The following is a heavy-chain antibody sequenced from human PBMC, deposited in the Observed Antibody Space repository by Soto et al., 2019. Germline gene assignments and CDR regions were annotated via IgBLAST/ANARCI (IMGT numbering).Heavy chain of an antibody. V-gene: IGHV3-23*01. Sequence: GGSLRLSCAASGFTFSNYAMFWVRQAPGKGLEWVSVISGSGVSTYYADSVKGRFTISRDNSKNTLYLQMNSLRAEDTAVYYCAKRRVQFDYWGQGTLVTVSS. J-gene: IGHJ4*02. CDR3: AKRRVQFDY. CDR2: ISGSGVST. CDR1: GFTFSNYA.